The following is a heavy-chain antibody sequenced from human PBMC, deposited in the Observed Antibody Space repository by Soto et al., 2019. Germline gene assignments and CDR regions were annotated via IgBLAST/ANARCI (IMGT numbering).Heavy chain of an antibody. V-gene: IGHV4-39*01. J-gene: IGHJ3*01. Sequence: PSETLSLTCTVSGGSISSTIYYWGWIRQPPGKGLEWIGSIYYSGSTYYNPSLKSRVTISVDTSKNQFSLSLNSVTAADTAVYYCARPPPASLDAFELWGQGTMVTVSS. CDR1: GGSISSTIYY. CDR2: IYYSGST. CDR3: ARPPPASLDAFEL.